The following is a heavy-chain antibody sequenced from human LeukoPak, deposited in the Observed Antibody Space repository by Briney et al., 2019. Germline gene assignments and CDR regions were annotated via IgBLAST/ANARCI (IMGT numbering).Heavy chain of an antibody. V-gene: IGHV3-30*18. D-gene: IGHD4-17*01. CDR3: AKDLSPYGDYEAADY. CDR1: GFTFNKFA. Sequence: GRSLSLSCAASGFTFNKFAMHWVRQAPGKGLEWVALISYDGRNKYYVDSVKGRFTISRDNSKNTLYLQMNSLRVEDTALYYCAKDLSPYGDYEAADYWGQGTLVIVSS. CDR2: ISYDGRNK. J-gene: IGHJ4*02.